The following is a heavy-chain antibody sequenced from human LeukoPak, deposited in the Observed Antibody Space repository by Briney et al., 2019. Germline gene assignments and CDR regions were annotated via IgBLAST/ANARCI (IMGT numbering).Heavy chain of an antibody. Sequence: ASGKLSYTAAGYTVTELSMHSGRQAPGKGLEGMGGFELEDGETIYAQKFQGRVTMTEDTSTDTAYMELSSLRSDATAVYYCATDASTRTYTDAFDIWGQGTMVTVSS. CDR2: FELEDGET. D-gene: IGHD2-2*02. CDR1: GYTVTELS. V-gene: IGHV1-24*01. J-gene: IGHJ3*02. CDR3: ATDASTRTYTDAFDI.